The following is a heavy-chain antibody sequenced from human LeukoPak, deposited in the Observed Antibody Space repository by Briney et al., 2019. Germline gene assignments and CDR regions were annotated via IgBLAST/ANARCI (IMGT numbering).Heavy chain of an antibody. Sequence: PSETLSLTCTVSGFSISSGHYWGWVRQPPGAGLEWIGSVYQSGTTYYNPSLKSRVTTSVDMSKNQFSLRLRPVTAADTAVYYCARIFIRNGYSSYFDCWGQGTLVTVSS. CDR2: VYQSGTT. J-gene: IGHJ4*02. V-gene: IGHV4-38-2*02. D-gene: IGHD5-18*01. CDR3: ARIFIRNGYSSYFDC. CDR1: GFSISSGHY.